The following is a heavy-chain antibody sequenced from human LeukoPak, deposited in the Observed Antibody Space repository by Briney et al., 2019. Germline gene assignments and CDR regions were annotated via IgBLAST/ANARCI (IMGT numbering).Heavy chain of an antibody. V-gene: IGHV4-4*07. CDR2: IYTSGST. J-gene: IGHJ5*02. D-gene: IGHD2-2*01. CDR3: ARDGPIYCSSTSCGWFDP. Sequence: SETLSLTCTVSGGSISSYYWSWIRQPAGKGLEWIGRIYTSGSTNYNPSHKSRVTISVDTSKNKFSPKLSSVTAADTAVYYCARDGPIYCSSTSCGWFDPWGQGTLVTVSS. CDR1: GGSISSYY.